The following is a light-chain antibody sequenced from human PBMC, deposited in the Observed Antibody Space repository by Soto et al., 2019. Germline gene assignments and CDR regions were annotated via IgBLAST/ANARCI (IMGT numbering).Light chain of an antibody. J-gene: IGLJ1*01. CDR3: GTWDSSLSAYV. CDR2: DNN. CDR1: SSNIGNNY. Sequence: QSVLTQPPSVSAAPGQKVTISCSGSSSNIGNNYVSWYQQLPGTAPKLLIYDNNKRPSGIPDRFSDSKSGTSATLATTGLQTGDEADYYCGTWDSSLSAYVFGTGTKGTVL. V-gene: IGLV1-51*01.